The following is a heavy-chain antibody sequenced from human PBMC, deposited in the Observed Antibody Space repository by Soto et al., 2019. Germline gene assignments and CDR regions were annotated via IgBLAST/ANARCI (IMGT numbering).Heavy chain of an antibody. Sequence: SETLSLTCAVYGGSFSGYYWSWIRQSPGKGLEWIGYIYSSGSTNYNPSLKSRVTISVDTSRNQFSLNLSPVTAADTAVYFCARSIERYYYYAMDVWGQGTTVTVSS. CDR1: GGSFSGYY. J-gene: IGHJ6*02. CDR2: IYSSGST. CDR3: ARSIERYYYYAMDV. D-gene: IGHD2-15*01. V-gene: IGHV4-34*11.